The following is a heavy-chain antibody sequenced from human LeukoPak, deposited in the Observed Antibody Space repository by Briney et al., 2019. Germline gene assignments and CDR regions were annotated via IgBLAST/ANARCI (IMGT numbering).Heavy chain of an antibody. Sequence: SETLSLTCTVSGGSISSSSYYWGWIRPPPGKGLEWIGSIYYSGSTYYNPSLNSRITISVDTSKKQFSLKLSSVTAADTAVYYCPRVTYRSGWYVPRFGSKAYYFDYWRRPTLVAVPS. CDR3: PRVTYRSGWYVPRFGSKAYYFDY. CDR2: IYYSGST. D-gene: IGHD6-19*01. CDR1: GGSISSSSYY. J-gene: IGHJ4*02. V-gene: IGHV4-39*01.